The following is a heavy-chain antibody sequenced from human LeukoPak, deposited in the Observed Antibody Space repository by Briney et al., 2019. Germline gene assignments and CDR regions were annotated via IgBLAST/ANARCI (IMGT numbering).Heavy chain of an antibody. CDR2: ISSSGSTI. V-gene: IGHV3-48*03. CDR3: ARDDGPSTVSIWFDP. CDR1: GFTFSSYE. D-gene: IGHD4-17*01. J-gene: IGHJ5*02. Sequence: PGGSLRLSCAASGFTFSSYEMNWVRQAPGKGLEWVSYISSSGSTIYYADSVEGRFTISRDNAKNSLYLQMNSLRAGDTAVYYCARDDGPSTVSIWFDPWGQGTLVTVSS.